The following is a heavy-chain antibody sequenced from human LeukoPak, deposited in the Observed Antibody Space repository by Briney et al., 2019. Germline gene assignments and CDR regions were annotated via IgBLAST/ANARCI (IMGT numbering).Heavy chain of an antibody. V-gene: IGHV4-4*02. CDR3: ARIAVRGVRGRDFDY. CDR2: IYHSGST. CDR1: GGSISSSNW. J-gene: IGHJ4*02. D-gene: IGHD3-10*01. Sequence: KTSETLSLTCAVSGGSISSSNWWSWVRQPPGKGLEWIGEIYHSGSTNYNPSLKSRVTISVDKSKNQFSLKLSSVTAADTAVYYCARIAVRGVRGRDFDYWGQGTLVTVSS.